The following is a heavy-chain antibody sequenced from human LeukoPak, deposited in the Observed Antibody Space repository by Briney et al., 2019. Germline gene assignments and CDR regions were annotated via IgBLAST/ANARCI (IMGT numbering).Heavy chain of an antibody. CDR2: IGTAGDT. CDR3: ARGVVSGGGNNWFDP. D-gene: IGHD3-16*01. Sequence: GGSLRLSCAASGFTLSSYDMHWVRQATGKGLEWVSAIGTAGDTYYPGSVKGRFTISRENAKNSLYLQMNSLRAGDTAVYYCARGVVSGGGNNWFDPWGQGTLVTVSS. J-gene: IGHJ5*02. CDR1: GFTLSSYD. V-gene: IGHV3-13*01.